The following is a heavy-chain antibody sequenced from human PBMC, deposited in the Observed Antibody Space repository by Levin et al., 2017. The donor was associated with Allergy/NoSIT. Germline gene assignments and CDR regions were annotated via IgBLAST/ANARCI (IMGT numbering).Heavy chain of an antibody. CDR3: ARDGYSGYDSLDDAFDI. CDR2: ISSSGSTI. J-gene: IGHJ3*02. Sequence: KPGGSLRLSCAASGFTFSDYYMSWIRQAPGKGLEWVSYISSSGSTIYYADSVKGRFTISRDNAKNSLYLQMNSLRAEDTAVYYCARDGYSGYDSLDDAFDIWGQGTMVTVSS. D-gene: IGHD5-12*01. V-gene: IGHV3-11*01. CDR1: GFTFSDYY.